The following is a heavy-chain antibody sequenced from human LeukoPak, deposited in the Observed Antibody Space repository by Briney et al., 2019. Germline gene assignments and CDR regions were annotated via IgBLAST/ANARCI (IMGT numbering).Heavy chain of an antibody. Sequence: GESLKISCNSSGYIYTCYWIGWVRQMPGKGLDWMGIIYPDNSDTRYSPSFRGQVTISADKSISTVYLQWNSLKASDTAIYYCARSGSLVTYYFDSWGQGTLVTVSS. CDR3: ARSGSLVTYYFDS. V-gene: IGHV5-51*01. J-gene: IGHJ4*02. CDR1: GYIYTCYW. D-gene: IGHD1-26*01. CDR2: IYPDNSDT.